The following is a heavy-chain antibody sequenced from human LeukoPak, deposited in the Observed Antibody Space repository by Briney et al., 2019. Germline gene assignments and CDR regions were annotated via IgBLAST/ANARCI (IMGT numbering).Heavy chain of an antibody. D-gene: IGHD2-2*02. Sequence: SETLSLTCTVSGGSISSSSYYWGWIRQPPGKGLEWIGSIYYSGSTYYNPSLKSRVTISVDTSKNQFSLKLSSVTAADTAVYYCGRYCSATSCFTFDYWGRGTLVTVSS. CDR3: GRYCSATSCFTFDY. J-gene: IGHJ4*02. CDR2: IYYSGST. V-gene: IGHV4-39*01. CDR1: GGSISSSSYY.